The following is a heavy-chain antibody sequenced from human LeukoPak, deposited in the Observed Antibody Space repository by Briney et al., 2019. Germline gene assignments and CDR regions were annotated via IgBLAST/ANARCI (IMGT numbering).Heavy chain of an antibody. D-gene: IGHD4-11*01. CDR1: GFTFSSYA. V-gene: IGHV3-23*01. Sequence: GGSLRLSCAASGFTFSSYAMSWVRQAPGKGLEWVSAISGSGGSTYYADSVKGRFTISRDNSKHTLYLQMNSLRAEDTAVYYCAKDPLTTVTTSSYFDYWGQGTLVTVSS. CDR2: ISGSGGST. J-gene: IGHJ4*02. CDR3: AKDPLTTVTTSSYFDY.